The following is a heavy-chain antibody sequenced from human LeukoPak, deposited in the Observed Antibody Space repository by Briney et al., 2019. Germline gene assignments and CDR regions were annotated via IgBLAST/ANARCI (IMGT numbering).Heavy chain of an antibody. J-gene: IGHJ4*02. CDR2: ISPDGSEK. V-gene: IGHV3-7*01. CDR1: GFRFGSEW. Sequence: GGSLRLSCAASGFRFGSEWMSWVRQSPEKGLEWVANISPDGSEKYYVDSARGRFTISRDNGKNSLYLQLNSLRADDTAVYFCARGPDDGGYSGYDFYYWGQGTLVTVSS. CDR3: ARGPDDGGYSGYDFYY. D-gene: IGHD5-12*01.